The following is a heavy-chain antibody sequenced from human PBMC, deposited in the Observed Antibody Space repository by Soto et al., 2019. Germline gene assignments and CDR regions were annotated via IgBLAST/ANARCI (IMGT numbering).Heavy chain of an antibody. Sequence: PGGSLRLSCAASGFTFSSYGMHWVRQAPGKGLEWVAVISYDGSNKYYADSVKGRFTISRDNSKNTLYLQMNSLRAEDTAVYYCARGPDYYDSSGEEWGQGTLVTVSS. CDR3: ARGPDYYDSSGEE. J-gene: IGHJ4*02. CDR1: GFTFSSYG. CDR2: ISYDGSNK. D-gene: IGHD3-22*01. V-gene: IGHV3-30*03.